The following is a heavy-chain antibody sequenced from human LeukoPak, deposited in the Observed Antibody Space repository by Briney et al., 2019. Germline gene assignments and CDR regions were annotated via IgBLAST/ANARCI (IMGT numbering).Heavy chain of an antibody. V-gene: IGHV4-31*03. CDR3: AREGSSGWNDY. D-gene: IGHD6-19*01. Sequence: SETLSLTCTVSGGSISSGGYYWSWIRQHPGKGLEWIGYIYYSGSTYYNPSLKSRVTISVDTSKNQFSLKLSSVTAADTAVYYCAREGSSGWNDYWGQGTLVTVSS. CDR1: GGSISSGGYY. J-gene: IGHJ4*02. CDR2: IYYSGST.